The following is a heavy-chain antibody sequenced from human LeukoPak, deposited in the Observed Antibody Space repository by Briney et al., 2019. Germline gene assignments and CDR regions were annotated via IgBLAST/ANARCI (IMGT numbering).Heavy chain of an antibody. CDR3: ASLSYSSSWYDYSGMDV. CDR2: MNPNSGNT. J-gene: IGHJ6*02. Sequence: GASVKVSCKASGYTFTSYDINWVRQATGQGLEWMGWMNPNSGNTGYAQKFQGRVTMTRNTSISTAYMELSSLRSEDTAAYYCASLSYSSSWYDYSGMDVWGQGTTVTVSS. D-gene: IGHD6-13*01. CDR1: GYTFTSYD. V-gene: IGHV1-8*01.